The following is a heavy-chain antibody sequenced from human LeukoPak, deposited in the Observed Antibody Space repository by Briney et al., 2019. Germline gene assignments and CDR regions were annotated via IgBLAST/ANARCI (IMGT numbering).Heavy chain of an antibody. CDR1: GYTFTSYG. CDR3: ARDSPLGMAPATPGGFDP. CDR2: ISAYNGNT. V-gene: IGHV1-18*01. D-gene: IGHD3-16*01. Sequence: GASVKVSCKASGYTFTSYGFSWVRQDPGPGIEWMGGISAYNGNTNHAQKLQGRVTMNTDTSTSTAYVELRSLRSDDTAVYYCARDSPLGMAPATPGGFDPWGQGTLVSVPS. J-gene: IGHJ5*02.